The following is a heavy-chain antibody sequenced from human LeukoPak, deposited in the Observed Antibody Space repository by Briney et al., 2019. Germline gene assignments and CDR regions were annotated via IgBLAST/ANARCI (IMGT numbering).Heavy chain of an antibody. J-gene: IGHJ4*02. CDR3: IRETHVGLHLEY. Sequence: GGSLRLSCAASGFTFTTYWMHWVRQVPGKGLVWVARINTDGRVTTYADSVKGRFTVSRDNAENTLYQQMSNLRPEDTAVYYCIRETHVGLHLEYWGQGTLATVTS. CDR1: GFTFTTYW. V-gene: IGHV3-74*01. CDR2: INTDGRVT. D-gene: IGHD3-10*02.